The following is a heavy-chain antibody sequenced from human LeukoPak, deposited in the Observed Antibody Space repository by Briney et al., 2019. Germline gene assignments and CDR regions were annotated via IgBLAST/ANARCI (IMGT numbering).Heavy chain of an antibody. D-gene: IGHD3-10*01. CDR2: ISGSSGST. Sequence: GGSLRLSCAASGFTFSSYGMSWVRQAPGKGLEWVSAISGSSGSTYYADSVKGRFTISRDNSKNTLYLQMNSLRAEDTAVYYCARGRGSFQHWGQGTLVTVSS. CDR3: ARGRGSFQH. J-gene: IGHJ1*01. V-gene: IGHV3-23*01. CDR1: GFTFSSYG.